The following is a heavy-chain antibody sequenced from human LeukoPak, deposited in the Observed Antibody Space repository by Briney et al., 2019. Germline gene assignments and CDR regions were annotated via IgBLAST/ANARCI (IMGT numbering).Heavy chain of an antibody. CDR3: ARKFRRVTIFGVVILPNDAFDI. D-gene: IGHD3-3*01. CDR1: GGSFSGYY. V-gene: IGHV4-34*01. J-gene: IGHJ3*02. CDR2: INHSGST. Sequence: NPSETLSPTCAVYGGSFSGYYWSWIRQPPGKGLEWIGEINHSGSTNYNPSLKSRVHISVDTSKNQFSLKLSSVTAADTAVYYCARKFRRVTIFGVVILPNDAFDIWGQGTMVTVSS.